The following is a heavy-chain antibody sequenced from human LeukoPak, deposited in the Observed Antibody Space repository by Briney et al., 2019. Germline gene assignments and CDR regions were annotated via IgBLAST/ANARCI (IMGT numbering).Heavy chain of an antibody. J-gene: IGHJ4*02. V-gene: IGHV4-34*01. D-gene: IGHD6-13*01. Sequence: PSETLSLTCAVYGGSFSGYYWSWIRQPPGKGLEWIGEINHSGSTNYNPSLKSRVTISVDTSKNQFSLKLSSVTAADTAVYYCARYSSSWNFGYWGQGTLVTVSS. CDR3: ARYSSSWNFGY. CDR1: GGSFSGYY. CDR2: INHSGST.